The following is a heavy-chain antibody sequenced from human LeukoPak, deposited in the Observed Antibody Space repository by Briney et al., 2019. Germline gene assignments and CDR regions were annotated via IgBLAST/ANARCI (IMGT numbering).Heavy chain of an antibody. J-gene: IGHJ4*02. Sequence: ASVKVSCKASGHTFTGYYMHWVRQAPGQGLEWMGWINPNSGGTNYAQKFQGRVTMTRDTSISTAYMELSRLRSDDTAVYYCARDRYYDSSGYSRIDFDYWGQGTLVTVSS. V-gene: IGHV1-2*02. CDR3: ARDRYYDSSGYSRIDFDY. D-gene: IGHD3-22*01. CDR2: INPNSGGT. CDR1: GHTFTGYY.